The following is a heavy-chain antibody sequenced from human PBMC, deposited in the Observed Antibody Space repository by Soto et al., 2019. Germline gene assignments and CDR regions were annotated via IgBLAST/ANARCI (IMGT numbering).Heavy chain of an antibody. D-gene: IGHD2-15*01. CDR1: GGSVSSHY. J-gene: IGHJ4*02. CDR2: NCTSGST. V-gene: IGHV4-4*07. CDR3: ARGGDGCHYSTFDY. Sequence: LSLTWTVAGGSVSSHYWRWVPPPAGKGLEGSVHNCTSGSTNYNPSLKSRVTMSVDTSKNQFSLKLISVTAADVAVYYCARGGDGCHYSTFDYWGQGTLVTVSS.